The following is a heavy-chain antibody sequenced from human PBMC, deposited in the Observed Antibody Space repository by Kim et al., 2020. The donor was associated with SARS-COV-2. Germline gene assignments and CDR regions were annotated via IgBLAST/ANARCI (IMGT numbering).Heavy chain of an antibody. J-gene: IGHJ4*02. CDR3: ASLGYYDSSGPRDY. Sequence: NPSLKSRFTMSVDTSKNQFSLKLSSVTAADTAVYYCASLGYYDSSGPRDYWGQGTLVTVSS. D-gene: IGHD3-22*01. V-gene: IGHV4-30-2*04.